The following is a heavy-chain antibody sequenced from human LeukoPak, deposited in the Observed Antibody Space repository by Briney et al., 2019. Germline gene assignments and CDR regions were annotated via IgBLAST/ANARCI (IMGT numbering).Heavy chain of an antibody. Sequence: SETLSLTCTVYGGSISSGDYSWSWLRQPPGKGLEWIGYIYYSGSTYYNPSLKSRVTISVDTSKNQFSLKLSSVTAADTAVYYCARARGYDFWSGYYWFDPWGQGTLVTVSS. J-gene: IGHJ5*02. CDR1: GGSISSGDYS. D-gene: IGHD3-3*01. CDR3: ARARGYDFWSGYYWFDP. V-gene: IGHV4-30-4*01. CDR2: IYYSGST.